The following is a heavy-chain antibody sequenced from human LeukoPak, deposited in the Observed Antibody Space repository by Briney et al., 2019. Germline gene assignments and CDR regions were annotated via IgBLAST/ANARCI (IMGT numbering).Heavy chain of an antibody. Sequence: SETLSLTCAIYGGSFSGYYWSWIRQPPGKGLEWIGEINHSGSTNYNPSLKSRVTISVDTSKNQFSLKLSSVTAADTAVYYCARGRYSYGDNWFDPWGQGTLVTVSS. D-gene: IGHD5-18*01. CDR1: GGSFSGYY. V-gene: IGHV4-34*01. J-gene: IGHJ5*02. CDR3: ARGRYSYGDNWFDP. CDR2: INHSGST.